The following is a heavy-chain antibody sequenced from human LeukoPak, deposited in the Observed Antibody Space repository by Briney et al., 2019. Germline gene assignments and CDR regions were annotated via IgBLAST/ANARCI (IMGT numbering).Heavy chain of an antibody. J-gene: IGHJ4*02. D-gene: IGHD2-2*01. CDR2: INHIGST. CDR3: ARGRGYCSSTSCYYFDY. CDR1: GGSFSGYY. Sequence: SGTLSLTCAVFGGSFSGYYWSGIRQPPGKGLEWIGEINHIGSTNYNASLKRRITISVDTSKTQFSLKLSSVTAADTAVYYCARGRGYCSSTSCYYFDYWGQGTLVTVSS. V-gene: IGHV4-34*01.